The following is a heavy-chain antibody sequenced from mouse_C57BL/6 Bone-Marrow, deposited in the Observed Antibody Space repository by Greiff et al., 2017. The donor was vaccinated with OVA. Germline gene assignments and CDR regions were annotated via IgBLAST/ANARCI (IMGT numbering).Heavy chain of an antibody. V-gene: IGHV14-4*01. D-gene: IGHD1-1*01. Sequence: VQLQQSGAELVRPGASVKLSCTASGFNIKDDYMHWVKQRPEQGLEWIGWIDPENGDTEYASKFQGKATITADTSSNTAYLQLSSLTSEDTAVYYCTTSDYYGSSFWYFDVWGTGTTVTVSS. CDR3: TTSDYYGSSFWYFDV. CDR2: IDPENGDT. J-gene: IGHJ1*03. CDR1: GFNIKDDY.